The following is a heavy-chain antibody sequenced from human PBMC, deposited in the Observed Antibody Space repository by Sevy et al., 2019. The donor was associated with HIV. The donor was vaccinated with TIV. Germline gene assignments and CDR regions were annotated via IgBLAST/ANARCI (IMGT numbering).Heavy chain of an antibody. V-gene: IGHV3-33*08. Sequence: GGSLRLSCAASEFTVSSNYMSWVRQAPGKGLEWVAIIWSDGAYQYHGDSVKGRFTISRDNSKNTLYLQMNNVRVEDTAVYYCARGGYYYDNAAYYALDSWGQGTLVTVSS. D-gene: IGHD3-22*01. CDR3: ARGGYYYDNAAYYALDS. CDR2: IWSDGAYQ. CDR1: EFTVSSNY. J-gene: IGHJ4*02.